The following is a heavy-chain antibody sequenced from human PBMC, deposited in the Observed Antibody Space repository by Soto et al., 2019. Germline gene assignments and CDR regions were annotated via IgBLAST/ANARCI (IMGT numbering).Heavy chain of an antibody. CDR3: ARDLNGTYYYDSSGPKRGDAFDI. Sequence: ASVKVSCKASGGTFSSYAISWVRQAPGQGHERMGGIIPIFGTANYAQKFQGRVTITADESTSTAYMELSSLRSEDTAVYYCARDLNGTYYYDSSGPKRGDAFDIWGQGTMVTVSS. D-gene: IGHD3-22*01. J-gene: IGHJ3*02. CDR1: GGTFSSYA. CDR2: IIPIFGTA. V-gene: IGHV1-69*13.